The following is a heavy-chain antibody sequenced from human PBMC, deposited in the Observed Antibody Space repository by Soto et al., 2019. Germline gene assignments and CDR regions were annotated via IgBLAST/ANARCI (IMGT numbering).Heavy chain of an antibody. J-gene: IGHJ4*02. CDR2: IFIGGTT. D-gene: IGHD1-26*01. CDR1: GFTVSTSQ. V-gene: IGHV3-66*01. CDR3: VRDDVGVGIDS. Sequence: PGGSLRLSCAASGFTVSTSQMTWVRQAPGKGLEWVSVIFIGGTTQYAESVKGRFTISRDKSENTVVLQMNSLRADDTAVYYCVRDDVGVGIDSWGLGTLVTVS.